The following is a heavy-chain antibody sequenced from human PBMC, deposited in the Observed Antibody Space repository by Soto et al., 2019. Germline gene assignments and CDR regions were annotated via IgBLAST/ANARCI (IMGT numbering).Heavy chain of an antibody. D-gene: IGHD2-8*01. Sequence: PSETMSLTCAVYGGSFSGYYWSWIRQPPGKGLEWIGEINHSGSTNYNPSLKSRVTISVDTSKNQFSLKLSSVTAADTAVYYCARTPWCMLLRWCAFDIWGQGTMVTVSS. CDR3: ARTPWCMLLRWCAFDI. V-gene: IGHV4-34*01. CDR2: INHSGST. CDR1: GGSFSGYY. J-gene: IGHJ3*02.